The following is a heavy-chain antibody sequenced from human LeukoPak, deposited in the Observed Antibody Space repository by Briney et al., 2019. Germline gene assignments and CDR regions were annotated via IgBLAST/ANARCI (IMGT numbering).Heavy chain of an antibody. Sequence: ASVKVSCKASGYTFTSYGISWVRQAPGQGLEWMGRIIPILGIANYAQKFQGRVTITADKSTSTAYMELSSLRSEDTAVYYCAREGSSEEQHHFDYWGQGTLVTVSS. V-gene: IGHV1-69*04. CDR2: IIPILGIA. CDR1: GYTFTSYG. D-gene: IGHD6-19*01. CDR3: AREGSSEEQHHFDY. J-gene: IGHJ4*02.